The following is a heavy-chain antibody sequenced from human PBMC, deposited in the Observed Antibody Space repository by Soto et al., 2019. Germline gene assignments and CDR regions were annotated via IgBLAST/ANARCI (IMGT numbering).Heavy chain of an antibody. V-gene: IGHV3-74*01. CDR3: ARPSGSYMPFDS. CDR2: TNNDGSRT. CDR1: GFTFTSHW. Sequence: PGGSMRPSCAASGFTFTSHWLHWVRQAPGKGLVWVSRTNNDGSRTVYADSVKGRFTISSDNAKNTLYLQMNSLRVEDTAVYYCARPSGSYMPFDSWGQGTLVTVSS. J-gene: IGHJ4*02. D-gene: IGHD1-26*01.